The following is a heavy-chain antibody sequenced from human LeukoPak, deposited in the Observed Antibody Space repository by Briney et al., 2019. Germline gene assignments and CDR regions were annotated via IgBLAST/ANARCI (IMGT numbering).Heavy chain of an antibody. CDR2: IYYSGST. CDR1: GGSISSSSYY. D-gene: IGHD1-7*01. Sequence: SETLSLTCTVSGGSISSSSYYWGWIRQPPGKGLEWIGSIYYSGSTYYNPSLKSRVTISVDTSKNQFSLKLSSVTAADTAVYYCARTHNWNYVRDWGRGTLVTVSS. V-gene: IGHV4-39*07. J-gene: IGHJ4*02. CDR3: ARTHNWNYVRD.